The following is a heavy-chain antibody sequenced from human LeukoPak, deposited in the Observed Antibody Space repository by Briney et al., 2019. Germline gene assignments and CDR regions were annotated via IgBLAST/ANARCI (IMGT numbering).Heavy chain of an antibody. CDR1: GFTFSSYA. V-gene: IGHV3-30*02. Sequence: GVSLRLSCAASGFTFSSYAMQWVRQAPGKGLEWVALISFDGSKEYYADSVKGRFTISRDKSKNTLHLQMNNLRAEDTAVYYCAKGRRGYYSEYWGQGTQVTVSS. CDR3: AKGRRGYYSEY. CDR2: ISFDGSKE. J-gene: IGHJ4*02. D-gene: IGHD3-22*01.